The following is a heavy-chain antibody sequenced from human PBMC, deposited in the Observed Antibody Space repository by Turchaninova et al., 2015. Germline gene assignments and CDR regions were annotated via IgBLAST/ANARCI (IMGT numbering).Heavy chain of an antibody. CDR2: TYYRSRWYN. V-gene: IGHV6-1*01. CDR1: GYSGSSSSAA. J-gene: IGHJ4*02. CDR3: ARGGTYFKGFEF. Sequence: QVQPPTSRPGLVKPTQSLTRTRARSGYSGSSSSAAWNWIRQSPSKCLEWLGRTYYRSRWYNDYALSVKRRITINSDTSENQFSLRLNSVTPEDTAVYYCARGGTYFKGFEFWGQGALVTVSS. D-gene: IGHD1-26*01.